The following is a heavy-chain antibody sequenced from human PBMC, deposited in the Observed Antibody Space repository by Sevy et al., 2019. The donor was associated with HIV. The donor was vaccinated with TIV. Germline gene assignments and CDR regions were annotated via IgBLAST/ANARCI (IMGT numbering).Heavy chain of an antibody. CDR1: GFTFSTSS. V-gene: IGHV3-48*01. Sequence: GGSLRLSCAASGFTFSTSSMNWVRQASGKGLEWVSYISSSSRTIYYADSVEGRFTISRDNAKSSVYLQMNSLRAAGTTVYYCAGAYSGGGPEGEWTDYWGQGTLVTVSS. D-gene: IGHD6-19*01. CDR2: ISSSSRTI. CDR3: AGAYSGGGPEGEWTDY. J-gene: IGHJ4*02.